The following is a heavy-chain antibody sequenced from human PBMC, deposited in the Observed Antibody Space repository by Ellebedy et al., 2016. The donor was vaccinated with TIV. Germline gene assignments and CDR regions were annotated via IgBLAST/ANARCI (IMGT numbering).Heavy chain of an antibody. Sequence: AASVKVSCKASGYSFTNYGISWLRQAPGQGLEWMGWISAYNGNTNYAQKVQGRVTMTTDTSTSTAYMELRSLRSDDTAVYYCARDPHPGVGGNYFNWFDPWGQGTLVTVSS. CDR1: GYSFTNYG. J-gene: IGHJ5*02. D-gene: IGHD2/OR15-2a*01. V-gene: IGHV1-18*04. CDR2: ISAYNGNT. CDR3: ARDPHPGVGGNYFNWFDP.